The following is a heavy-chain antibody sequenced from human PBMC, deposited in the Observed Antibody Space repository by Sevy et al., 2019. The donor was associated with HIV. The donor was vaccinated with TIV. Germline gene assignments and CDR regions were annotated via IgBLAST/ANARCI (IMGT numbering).Heavy chain of an antibody. CDR3: ARGPEWELTSFLSH. J-gene: IGHJ4*02. CDR2: ISSNGDNG. V-gene: IGHV3-30-3*01. D-gene: IGHD1-26*01. Sequence: GGSLRLSCAASGFSLNSYWMSWVRQAPGKGLEWIGLISSNGDNGLYATSVRGRFTISRDNSMNILYLQMTSLTPDDTAVYYCARGPEWELTSFLSHWGQGTLVTVSS. CDR1: GFSLNSYW.